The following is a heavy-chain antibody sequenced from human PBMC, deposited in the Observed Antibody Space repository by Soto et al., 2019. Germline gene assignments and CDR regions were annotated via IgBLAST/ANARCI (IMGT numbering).Heavy chain of an antibody. J-gene: IGHJ4*02. CDR1: GFTFSTYW. V-gene: IGHV3-74*01. Sequence: GGSLRLSCAASGFTFSTYWMHWVRQAPGKGLVWVSRSNSDGRSTDHADSVKGRFTISRDNAKNTLYLQMNSLRVEDTAVYYCARETSSWSLDYWGQGMLVTV. CDR2: SNSDGRST. CDR3: ARETSSWSLDY. D-gene: IGHD6-13*01.